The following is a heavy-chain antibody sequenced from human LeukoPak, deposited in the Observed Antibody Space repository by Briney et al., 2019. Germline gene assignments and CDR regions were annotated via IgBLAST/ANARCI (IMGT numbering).Heavy chain of an antibody. CDR2: IYYNENT. V-gene: IGHV4-39*07. Sequence: SETLSLTCPVSGGSISSSSNYWGWIRQPPGKGLEWIGSIYYNENTYYNPSLKSRVTVSVDTSKNQFSLKPSSVTAADTAVYYCARGESRTHFDYWGQGTLVTVSS. CDR3: ARGESRTHFDY. CDR1: GGSISSSSNY. J-gene: IGHJ4*02. D-gene: IGHD2-2*01.